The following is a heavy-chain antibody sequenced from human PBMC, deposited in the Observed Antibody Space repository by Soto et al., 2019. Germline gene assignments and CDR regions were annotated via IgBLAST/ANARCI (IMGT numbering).Heavy chain of an antibody. Sequence: SETLSLTCTVSGGSISSYYWSWIRQPPGKGLEWIGYIYYSGSTNYNPSLKSRVTISVDTSKNQFSLKLSSVTAADTAVYYCARKTFYYGMEVGGQGTTVTVSS. CDR3: ARKTFYYGMEV. D-gene: IGHD3-16*01. CDR2: IYYSGST. V-gene: IGHV4-59*01. CDR1: GGSISSYY. J-gene: IGHJ6*02.